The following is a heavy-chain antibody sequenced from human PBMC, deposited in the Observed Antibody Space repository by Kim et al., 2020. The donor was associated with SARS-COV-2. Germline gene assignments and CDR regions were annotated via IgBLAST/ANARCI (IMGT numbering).Heavy chain of an antibody. CDR1: GFTFGDYA. Sequence: GGSLRLSCTASGFTFGDYAMSWVRQAPGKGLEWVGFIRSKAYGGTTEYAASVKGRFTISRDDSKSIAYLQMNSLKTEDTAVYYCTRDSHYDSSGYYYWGSLFDYWGQGTLVTVSS. CDR3: TRDSHYDSSGYYYWGSLFDY. V-gene: IGHV3-49*04. D-gene: IGHD3-22*01. J-gene: IGHJ4*02. CDR2: IRSKAYGGTT.